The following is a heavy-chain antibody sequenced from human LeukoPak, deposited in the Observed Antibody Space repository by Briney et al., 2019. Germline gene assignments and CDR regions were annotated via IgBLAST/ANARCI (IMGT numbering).Heavy chain of an antibody. CDR2: IYYSGST. CDR3: ARGRPYSGGYHLDY. CDR1: GDSTSSDRYY. J-gene: IGHJ4*02. Sequence: SETLSLTCTVSGDSTSSDRYYGGWVRQPPGKGLEWIGNIYYSGSTYYNPPLKSRVTMSVDTSKNQFFLKLNSVTAADTAVYYCARGRPYSGGYHLDYWGRGTLVTVSA. D-gene: IGHD1-26*01. V-gene: IGHV4-39*01.